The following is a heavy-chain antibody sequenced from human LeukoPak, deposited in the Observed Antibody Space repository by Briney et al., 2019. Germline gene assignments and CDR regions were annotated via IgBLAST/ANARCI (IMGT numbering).Heavy chain of an antibody. V-gene: IGHV3-48*03. CDR1: GFTFSSYE. Sequence: QSGGSLRLSCTASGFTFSSYEMNWVRQAPGKGLEWVSYIDTSDTTIYYADSVKGRFTISRDNAKSSLYLQMNSLRAEDTAVYYCARSPFYGSGSYRVLGYYYYMDVWGKGTTVTISS. CDR3: ARSPFYGSGSYRVLGYYYYMDV. J-gene: IGHJ6*03. D-gene: IGHD3-10*01. CDR2: IDTSDTTI.